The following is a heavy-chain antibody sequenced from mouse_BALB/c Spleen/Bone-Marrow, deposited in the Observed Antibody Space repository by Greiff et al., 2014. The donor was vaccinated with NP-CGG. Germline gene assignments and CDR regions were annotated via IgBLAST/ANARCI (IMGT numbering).Heavy chain of an antibody. D-gene: IGHD1-1*01. CDR2: IDPANGNT. Sequence: VQLKESGAELVKPGASVKLSCTASGFNIKDTYMHWVKQRPERGLEWIGRIDPANGNTKYDPKFQGKATITADTSSNTAYLQLSSLTSEDTAVYYWAPYYYGSSQFAYWGQGTLVTVPA. CDR1: GFNIKDTY. CDR3: APYYYGSSQFAY. J-gene: IGHJ3*01. V-gene: IGHV14-3*02.